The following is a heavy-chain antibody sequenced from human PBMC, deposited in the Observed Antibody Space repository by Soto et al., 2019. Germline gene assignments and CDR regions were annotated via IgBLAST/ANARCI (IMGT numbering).Heavy chain of an antibody. CDR3: AGWGGHDYNY. V-gene: IGHV3-7*03. Sequence: EVQLVQSGGGLVQPGGSLRLSCVGSGFTFTDFYMNWVRQAPGKGLEWVANIRPDGSETNYVESVKGRFTTSRDNAKNSLFLQMNSLRDDDTAVYYCAGWGGHDYNYWGQGILVTVSS. CDR1: GFTFTDFY. J-gene: IGHJ4*02. D-gene: IGHD4-4*01. CDR2: IRPDGSET.